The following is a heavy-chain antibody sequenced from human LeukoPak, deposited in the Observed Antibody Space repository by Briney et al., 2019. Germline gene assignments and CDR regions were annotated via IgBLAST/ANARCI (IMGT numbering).Heavy chain of an antibody. CDR2: LSGRGDST. CDR3: AKTGGIAAAH. V-gene: IGHV3-23*01. CDR1: GFTFSSYA. J-gene: IGHJ4*02. Sequence: GGSLRLSCAASGFTFSSYAMSWVRQAPGKGLEWVSALSGRGDSTYYADSVKGRFTISRDNSKKTLYLQMNSLRAEDTALYYCAKTGGIAAAHWGQGTLVTVSS. D-gene: IGHD6-13*01.